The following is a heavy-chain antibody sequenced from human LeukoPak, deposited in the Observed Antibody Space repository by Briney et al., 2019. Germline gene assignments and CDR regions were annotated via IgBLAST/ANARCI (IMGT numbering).Heavy chain of an antibody. D-gene: IGHD3-22*01. V-gene: IGHV3-23*01. J-gene: IGHJ4*02. CDR1: GFTFSNYG. CDR3: AKGDYYDLDY. Sequence: GGSLRLSCAASGFTFSNYGVNWVRQAPGKGLEWFSIITSGVGTTYYADSVKGRFTISRDNSKNTLYLQMNSLRAEDTAVYYCAKGDYYDLDYWGQGTLVTVSS. CDR2: ITSGVGTT.